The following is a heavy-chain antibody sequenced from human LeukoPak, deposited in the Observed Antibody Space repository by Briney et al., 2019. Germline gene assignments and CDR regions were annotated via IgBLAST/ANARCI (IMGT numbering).Heavy chain of an antibody. V-gene: IGHV3-23*01. D-gene: IGHD5-12*01. CDR1: GFTFISYA. Sequence: GGSLRLFCAASGFTFISYAMSWVRQAPGKGLEWVSAISDSGGSTSYADSVKGRFTISRDNAKNSLYLQMNSLRAEDTAVYYCARSSGYEPYWGQGTLVTVSS. J-gene: IGHJ4*02. CDR3: ARSSGYEPY. CDR2: ISDSGGST.